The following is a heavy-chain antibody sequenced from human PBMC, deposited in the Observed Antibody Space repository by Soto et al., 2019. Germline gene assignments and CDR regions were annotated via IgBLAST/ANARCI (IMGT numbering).Heavy chain of an antibody. Sequence: EVQLVESGGDLVQPGQSLRLSCAASGFSFSSYSMNWVRQAPGKGLEWVSYLSSSKTYIWYADSVKGRFTISRDNAKNSLSLQMNSLRDGDTAVYYCVRDSGWAFDIWGLGKMVTVSS. D-gene: IGHD6-19*01. V-gene: IGHV3-48*02. CDR1: GFSFSSYS. CDR3: VRDSGWAFDI. J-gene: IGHJ3*02. CDR2: LSSSKTYI.